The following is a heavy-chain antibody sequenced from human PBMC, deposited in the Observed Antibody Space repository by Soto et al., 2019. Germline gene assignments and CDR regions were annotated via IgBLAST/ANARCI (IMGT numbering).Heavy chain of an antibody. CDR2: IYYSGST. CDR1: GGSISSSSYY. D-gene: IGHD3-22*01. CDR3: ARGTYYYGSSGYYYALGFDY. V-gene: IGHV4-39*01. Sequence: SETLSLTCTVSGGSISSSSYYWGWIRQPPGKGLEWIGSIYYSGSTYYNPPLKSRVTISVDTSKNQFSLKLSSVTAADTAVYYCARGTYYYGSSGYYYALGFDYWGQGTLVTVSS. J-gene: IGHJ4*02.